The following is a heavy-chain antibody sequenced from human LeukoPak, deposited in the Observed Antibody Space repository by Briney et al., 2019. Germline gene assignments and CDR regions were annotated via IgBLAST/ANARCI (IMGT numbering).Heavy chain of an antibody. Sequence: SETLSLTCTVSGGSISSSSYHWGWIRQPPGKGLEWIGSIYYSGSTYYNPSLKSRVTISVDTSKNQFSLKLSSVTAADTAVYYCARERDIVVVPAAWDYMDVWGKGTTVTVSS. D-gene: IGHD2-2*01. J-gene: IGHJ6*03. V-gene: IGHV4-39*07. CDR2: IYYSGST. CDR3: ARERDIVVVPAAWDYMDV. CDR1: GGSISSSSYH.